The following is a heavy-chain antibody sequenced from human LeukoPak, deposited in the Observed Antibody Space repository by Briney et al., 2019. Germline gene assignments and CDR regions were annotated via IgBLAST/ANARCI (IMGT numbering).Heavy chain of an antibody. CDR3: ARDSITIGI. J-gene: IGHJ3*02. Sequence: PSETLSLTCAVYGGSFSGYYWSWIRQPPRKGLEWIGEINHSGSTNHNPSLKSRVTISVDTSKNQFSLKLSSVTAADTAVYYCARDSITIGIWGQGTMVTVSS. D-gene: IGHD3-3*01. CDR2: INHSGST. V-gene: IGHV4-34*01. CDR1: GGSFSGYY.